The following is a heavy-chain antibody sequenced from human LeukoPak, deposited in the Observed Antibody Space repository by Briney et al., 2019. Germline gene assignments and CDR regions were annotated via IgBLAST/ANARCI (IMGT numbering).Heavy chain of an antibody. CDR2: INHSGST. Sequence: PSETLSLTCAVYGGSFSGYYWSWIRQSPGKGLEWIGEINHSGSTNYNPSLKSRVTISVDTSKNQFSLKLSSVTAADTAVYYCARVVVVVAATRYYYYGMDVWGQGTTVTVSS. D-gene: IGHD2-15*01. J-gene: IGHJ6*02. V-gene: IGHV4-34*01. CDR1: GGSFSGYY. CDR3: ARVVVVVAATRYYYYGMDV.